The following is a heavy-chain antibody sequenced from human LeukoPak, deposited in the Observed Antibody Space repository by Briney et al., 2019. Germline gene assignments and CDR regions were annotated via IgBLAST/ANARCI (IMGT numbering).Heavy chain of an antibody. CDR2: TYYRSKWYN. Sequence: SQTLSLTCAISGDSVSSNSAAWNWIRQSPSRGLEWLGRTYYRSKWYNDYAVSVKSRITINPDTSKNQFSLKLSSVTAADTAVYYCASSIAARRQLNWFDPWGQGTLVTVSS. CDR3: ASSIAARRQLNWFDP. CDR1: GDSVSSNSAA. D-gene: IGHD6-6*01. J-gene: IGHJ5*02. V-gene: IGHV6-1*01.